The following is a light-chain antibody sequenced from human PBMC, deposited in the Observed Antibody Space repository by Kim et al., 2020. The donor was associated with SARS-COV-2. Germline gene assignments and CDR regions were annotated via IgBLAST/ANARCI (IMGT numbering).Light chain of an antibody. CDR3: QQYGALPGT. V-gene: IGKV3-20*01. CDR2: STS. J-gene: IGKJ1*01. Sequence: EIVLTQSPGTLSLSPGERATLSCRASQSVSSRFFAWYQRKPGQTPRLLIHSTSSRATGIPDRFSGSGSGTDFSLTISRLEPEDFAVYYCQQYGALPGTFGQGTKVDIK. CDR1: QSVSSRF.